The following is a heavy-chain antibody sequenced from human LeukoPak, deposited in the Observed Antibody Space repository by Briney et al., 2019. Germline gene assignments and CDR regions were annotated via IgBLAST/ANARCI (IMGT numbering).Heavy chain of an antibody. CDR1: GFTFSSYA. J-gene: IGHJ5*02. Sequence: HPGGSLRLSCAASGFTFSSYAMSWVRQAPGKGLEWVSVISGSGGSTYYADSVKGRFTISRDNSKNTLYLQMNSLRAEDTAVYYCAKDRVAAAGRNWFDPWGQGTLVTVSS. D-gene: IGHD6-13*01. CDR3: AKDRVAAAGRNWFDP. V-gene: IGHV3-23*01. CDR2: ISGSGGST.